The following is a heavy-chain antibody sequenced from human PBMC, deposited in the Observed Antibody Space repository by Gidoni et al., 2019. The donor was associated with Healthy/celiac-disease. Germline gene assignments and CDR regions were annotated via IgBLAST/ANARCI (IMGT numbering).Heavy chain of an antibody. Sequence: QVQLVESGGGVVQPGRSLRLSCAASGFTFSSYAMHWVRQAPGKGLEGVAVISYDGSNKYYADSVKGRFTISRDNSKNTLYLQMNSLRAEDTAVYYCARDRTVVRGVGDAFDIWGQGTMVTVSS. V-gene: IGHV3-30-3*01. D-gene: IGHD3-10*01. CDR3: ARDRTVVRGVGDAFDI. CDR1: GFTFSSYA. CDR2: ISYDGSNK. J-gene: IGHJ3*02.